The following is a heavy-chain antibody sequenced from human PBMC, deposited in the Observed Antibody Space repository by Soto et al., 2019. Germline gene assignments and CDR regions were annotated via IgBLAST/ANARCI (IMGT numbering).Heavy chain of an antibody. Sequence: SETLSLTCTVSGGSISSSSYYWGWIRQPPGKGLEWIGSIYYSGSTYYNPSLKSRVTISVDTSENQFSLKLSSVTAADTAVYYCARLWVGATTEGWFDPWGQGTLVTVSS. CDR1: GGSISSSSYY. J-gene: IGHJ5*02. V-gene: IGHV4-39*01. CDR2: IYYSGST. D-gene: IGHD1-26*01. CDR3: ARLWVGATTEGWFDP.